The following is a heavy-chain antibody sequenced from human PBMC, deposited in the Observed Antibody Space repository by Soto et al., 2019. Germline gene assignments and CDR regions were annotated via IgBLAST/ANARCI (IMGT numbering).Heavy chain of an antibody. V-gene: IGHV1-24*01. CDR2: FDPEDGER. D-gene: IGHD1-26*01. CDR1: GYTLTELS. CDR3: AHSNLFYSGRLAVDAFDI. J-gene: IGHJ3*02. Sequence: ASVKVSCKVSGYTLTELSMHWVRQAPGKGLEWMGGFDPEDGERIYAQKFQGRVTMTEDTSTDTAYMELSSLRSEDTAVYYCAHSNLFYSGRLAVDAFDIWCQAIMVNVS.